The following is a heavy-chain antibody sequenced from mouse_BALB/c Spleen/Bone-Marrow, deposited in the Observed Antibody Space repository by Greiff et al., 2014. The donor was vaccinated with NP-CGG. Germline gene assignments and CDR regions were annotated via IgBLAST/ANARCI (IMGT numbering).Heavy chain of an antibody. CDR1: GFTFSSFG. V-gene: IGHV5-17*02. J-gene: IGHJ2*01. D-gene: IGHD1-1*01. CDR3: ARLRRYYGYFDY. Sequence: DVMLVESGGGLVQPGGSRKLSCAASGFTFSSFGMRWVRQAPEKGLEWVAYISSGSSTIYYADTVKGRFTISRDNPKNTLFLQMTSLRSEDTAMYYCARLRRYYGYFDYWGQGTPLTVSS. CDR2: ISSGSSTI.